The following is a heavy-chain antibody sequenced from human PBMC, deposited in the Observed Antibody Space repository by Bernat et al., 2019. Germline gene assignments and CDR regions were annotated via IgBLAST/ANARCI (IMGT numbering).Heavy chain of an antibody. Sequence: QVQLVESGGGVVQPGRSLRLSCAASGFTFSSYGMHWVRQAPGKGLEWVAVMSYDGRNKYYVDSVKGRFTCSRDNSKNTLYLQMNSLRVEDTAVDYCAKDVVGQVNERGSGYNWFDPWGQGTLVTVSS. CDR2: MSYDGRNK. CDR1: GFTFSSYG. D-gene: IGHD2-15*01. CDR3: AKDVVGQVNERGSGYNWFDP. J-gene: IGHJ5*02. V-gene: IGHV3-30*18.